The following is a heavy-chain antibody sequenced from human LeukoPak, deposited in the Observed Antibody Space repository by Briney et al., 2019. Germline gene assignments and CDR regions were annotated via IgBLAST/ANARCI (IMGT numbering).Heavy chain of an antibody. Sequence: ASVKVSCKASGYTFTSYGISWVRQAPGQGLEWMGIINPSGGSTSYAQKFQGRVTMTRDTSTSTVYMELSSLRSEDTAVYYCARGGQSGSLDTNWFDPWGQGTLVTVSS. CDR2: INPSGGST. CDR1: GYTFTSYG. D-gene: IGHD3-10*01. J-gene: IGHJ5*02. CDR3: ARGGQSGSLDTNWFDP. V-gene: IGHV1-46*01.